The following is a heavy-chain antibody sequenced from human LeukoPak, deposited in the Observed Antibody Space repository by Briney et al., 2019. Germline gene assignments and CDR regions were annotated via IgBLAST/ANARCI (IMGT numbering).Heavy chain of an antibody. CDR1: GFSVSSNY. J-gene: IGHJ4*02. CDR2: IYSGGST. Sequence: PGGSLRLSCAASGFSVSSNYMSWVRQAPGKGLEWVSVIYSGGSTYYADSVKGRFTISRDNSKNTLYLQMNSLRAEDTAVYYCARDNYYDSSGYYYVSFADYWGQGTLVTVSS. V-gene: IGHV3-66*01. D-gene: IGHD3-22*01. CDR3: ARDNYYDSSGYYYVSFADY.